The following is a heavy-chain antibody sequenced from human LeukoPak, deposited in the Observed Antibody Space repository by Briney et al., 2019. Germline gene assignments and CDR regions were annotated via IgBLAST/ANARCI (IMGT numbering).Heavy chain of an antibody. CDR1: GYTFTGYY. CDR3: ARDKADGSYYYYYGMDV. V-gene: IGHV1-2*02. Sequence: ASVKVSCKASGYTFTGYYMHWVRRAPGQGLEWMGWINPNSGGTNYAQKFQGRVTMTRDTSISTAYMELSRLRSDDTAVYYCARDKADGSYYYYYGMDVWGQGTTVTVSS. D-gene: IGHD2-15*01. CDR2: INPNSGGT. J-gene: IGHJ6*02.